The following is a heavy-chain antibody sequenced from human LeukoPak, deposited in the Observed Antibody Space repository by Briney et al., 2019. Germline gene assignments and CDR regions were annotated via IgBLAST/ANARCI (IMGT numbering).Heavy chain of an antibody. J-gene: IGHJ6*02. D-gene: IGHD3-10*01. CDR1: GFTFDDYA. Sequence: QPGGSLRLSCAASGFTFDDYAMHWVRQAPGKGLEWVSGISWNSGSIGYADSVKGRFTISRDNAKNSLYLQMNSLRAEDTALYYCAKDILGSYGDYGMDVWGQGTTVTVSS. CDR2: ISWNSGSI. V-gene: IGHV3-9*01. CDR3: AKDILGSYGDYGMDV.